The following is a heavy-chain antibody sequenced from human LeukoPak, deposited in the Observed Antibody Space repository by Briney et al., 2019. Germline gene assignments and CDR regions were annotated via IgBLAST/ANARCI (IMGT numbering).Heavy chain of an antibody. V-gene: IGHV3-23*01. Sequence: SGGSLRLSCAASGFTFSNYAMSWVRQAPGKGLEWVSGISGDGVHTYYAGSVKGRFTISRDNSKNTLYLQMNSLRAEDTAVYYCAKSAIGGSTRWFDAWGQGTLVTVSS. CDR2: ISGDGVHT. J-gene: IGHJ5*02. CDR3: AKSAIGGSTRWFDA. CDR1: GFTFSNYA. D-gene: IGHD1-26*01.